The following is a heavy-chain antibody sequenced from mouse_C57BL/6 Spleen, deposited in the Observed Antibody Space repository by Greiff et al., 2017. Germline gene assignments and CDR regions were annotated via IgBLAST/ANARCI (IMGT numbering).Heavy chain of an antibody. D-gene: IGHD2-14*01. CDR1: GYTFTSYW. J-gene: IGHJ4*01. V-gene: IGHV1-64*01. CDR2: IHHNSGST. CDR3: AREGRRGYAMDY. Sequence: QVQLQQPGAELVKPGASVKLSCKASGYTFTSYWMHWVKQRPGQGLEWIGMIHHNSGSTNYNEKFKSKATLTVDKSSSTAYMQLSSLTSEDSAVYCGAREGRRGYAMDYWGQGTSVTVSA.